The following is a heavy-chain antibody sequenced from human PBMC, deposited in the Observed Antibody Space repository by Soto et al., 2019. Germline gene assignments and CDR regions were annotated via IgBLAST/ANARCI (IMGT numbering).Heavy chain of an antibody. CDR2: IKAEGSEK. CDR3: ARVAYRLNGKDY. Sequence: EVQLVESGGGLVQRGGSLRLSWAASGFPLATYWMTWVRQAPGKGLEWVANIKAEGSEKNYLDSGKGRFTISRDDAENSLLLQMNSLRAEDTGVYYCARVAYRLNGKDYWGRGTLVTVSS. J-gene: IGHJ4*02. CDR1: GFPLATYW. D-gene: IGHD3-16*01. V-gene: IGHV3-7*04.